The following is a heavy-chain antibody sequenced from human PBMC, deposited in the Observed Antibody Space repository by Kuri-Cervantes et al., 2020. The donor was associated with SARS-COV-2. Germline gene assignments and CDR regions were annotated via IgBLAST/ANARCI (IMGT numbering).Heavy chain of an antibody. V-gene: IGHV4-4*07. CDR3: ARGPMVQGVIRNYYYYYYMDV. CDR1: GGSISSYY. CDR2: IYTSGST. Sequence: GSLRLSCTVSGGSISSYYWSWIRQPAGKGLEWIGRIYTSGSTNYNPSLKSRVTMSVDTSKNQFSLKPSSVTAADTAVYYCARGPMVQGVIRNYYYYYYMDVWGKGTTVTVSS. J-gene: IGHJ6*03. D-gene: IGHD3-10*01.